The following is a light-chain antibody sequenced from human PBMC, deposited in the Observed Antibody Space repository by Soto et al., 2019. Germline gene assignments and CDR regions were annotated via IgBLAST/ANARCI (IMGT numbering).Light chain of an antibody. CDR1: SSNIGSNS. CDR3: AAWDDSLNGYV. V-gene: IGLV1-44*01. Sequence: LTQPPSASGSPGQRVTISCSGSSSNIGSNSVNWFHQLPGTAPKLLIYGSNQRPSGVPDRFSGSKSGTSASLAISGLQSEDEADYYCAAWDDSLNGYVFGTGTKVTVL. J-gene: IGLJ1*01. CDR2: GSN.